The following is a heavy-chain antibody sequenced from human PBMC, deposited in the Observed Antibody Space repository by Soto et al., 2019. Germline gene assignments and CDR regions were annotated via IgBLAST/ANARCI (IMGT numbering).Heavy chain of an antibody. D-gene: IGHD2-15*01. Sequence: SETLSLTCAVYGGSFSGYYWSWIRQPPGKGLEWIGEINHSGSTNYNPSLKSRVTISVDTSKNQFSLKLSSVTAADTAVYYCARGHAANCSGGSCYKGQTFDYWGQGTLVTVSS. CDR3: ARGHAANCSGGSCYKGQTFDY. V-gene: IGHV4-34*01. CDR1: GGSFSGYY. CDR2: INHSGST. J-gene: IGHJ4*02.